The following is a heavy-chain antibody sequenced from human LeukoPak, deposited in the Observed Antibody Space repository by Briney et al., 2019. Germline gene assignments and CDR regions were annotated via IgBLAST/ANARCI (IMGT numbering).Heavy chain of an antibody. D-gene: IGHD3-3*01. V-gene: IGHV3-43*02. Sequence: GGSLRLSCAASGFTFDAYAMQWVRQVPGKGLQWVSVITGSGTGTDYADSVKGRFTISRDNSRNSLYLQMNSLRIEDTALYYCAKDMDHYDFWTGGFDPWGQGTLVTVSS. CDR1: GFTFDAYA. CDR3: AKDMDHYDFWTGGFDP. CDR2: ITGSGTGT. J-gene: IGHJ5*02.